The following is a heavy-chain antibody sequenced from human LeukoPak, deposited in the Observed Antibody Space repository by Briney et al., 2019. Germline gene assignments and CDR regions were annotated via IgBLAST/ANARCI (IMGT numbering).Heavy chain of an antibody. CDR2: ISNTGST. CDR3: AREGRNFDSYYFDN. Sequence: SETLSLTCTASGGSISSYYWSWIRKPPGKGLEWIGYISNTGSTNYNPSLESRVTISVDTSKNQFSLKLSSVTAADTAVYYCAREGRNFDSYYFDNWGQGTLVTVSS. V-gene: IGHV4-59*01. J-gene: IGHJ4*02. CDR1: GGSISSYY. D-gene: IGHD3-9*01.